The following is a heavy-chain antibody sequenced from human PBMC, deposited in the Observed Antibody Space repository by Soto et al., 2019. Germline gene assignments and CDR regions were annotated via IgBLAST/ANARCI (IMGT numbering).Heavy chain of an antibody. CDR1: GFSFSTYW. V-gene: IGHV3-74*01. Sequence: PGGSLRLSCAASGFSFSTYWMHWVRQAPGKGLVWVSHINSEGSSATYADSVKGRFTISRDNAKNTLSLQMNSLRAEDTAVYYCVRDWYGEHYWGQGTLVTVSS. J-gene: IGHJ4*02. CDR2: INSEGSSA. D-gene: IGHD4-17*01. CDR3: VRDWYGEHY.